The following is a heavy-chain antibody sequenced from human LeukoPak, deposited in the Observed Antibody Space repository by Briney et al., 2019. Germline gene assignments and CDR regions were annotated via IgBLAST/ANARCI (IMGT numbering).Heavy chain of an antibody. CDR3: ARGDCSSTSCPFDP. D-gene: IGHD2-2*01. J-gene: IGHJ5*02. CDR2: VYTSGST. V-gene: IGHV4-39*02. CDR1: GGSISSSSYY. Sequence: SETLSLTCTVSGGSISSSSYYWGWIRQPPGKGLEWIGGVYTSGSTYYSPSLESRVTISKDTSKNHFSLKLSSVTAADTAVYYCARGDCSSTSCPFDPWGQGTLVTVSS.